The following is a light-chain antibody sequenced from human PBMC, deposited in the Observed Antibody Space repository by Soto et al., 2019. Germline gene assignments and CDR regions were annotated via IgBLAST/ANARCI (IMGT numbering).Light chain of an antibody. V-gene: IGLV2-8*01. Sequence: QSALTQPPSASGSPGQSVTISCTGTSSDVGGYNFVSWYQQHPGKAPKLMIYEVSERPSGVPDRFSGSKSGNTASLTVSGLQAEDEDDYSCSSYAGSNIVVFGGGTKLTVL. CDR3: SSYAGSNIVV. J-gene: IGLJ2*01. CDR1: SSDVGGYNF. CDR2: EVS.